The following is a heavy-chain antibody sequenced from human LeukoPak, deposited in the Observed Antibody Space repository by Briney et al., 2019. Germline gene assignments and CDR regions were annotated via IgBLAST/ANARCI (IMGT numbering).Heavy chain of an antibody. Sequence: ASVKVSCKTSGGSFTFYAVSWFRKAPGQGLEWVGGINPVTGTANRTQKLQGRVAITADKSTSTAYMELSGLRSEDTAVYFCAASRFAFWSGYYPSQYYFYYVDVWGSGTTVTVSS. D-gene: IGHD3-3*01. CDR1: GGSFTFYA. CDR3: AASRFAFWSGYYPSQYYFYYVDV. J-gene: IGHJ6*03. CDR2: INPVTGTA. V-gene: IGHV1-69*06.